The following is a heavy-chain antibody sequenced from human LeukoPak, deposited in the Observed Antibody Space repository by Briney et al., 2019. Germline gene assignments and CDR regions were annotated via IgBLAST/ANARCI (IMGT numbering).Heavy chain of an antibody. CDR3: ARGRGYSYGYGY. CDR1: GFTFSSYS. J-gene: IGHJ4*02. Sequence: PGGSLRLSCAASGFTFSSYSMNWVRQAPGKGLEWVSSISSSSSYIYYADSVKGRFTISRDNSKNTLYLQMNSLRAEDTAVYYCARGRGYSYGYGYWGQGTLVTVSS. V-gene: IGHV3-21*04. CDR2: ISSSSSYI. D-gene: IGHD5-18*01.